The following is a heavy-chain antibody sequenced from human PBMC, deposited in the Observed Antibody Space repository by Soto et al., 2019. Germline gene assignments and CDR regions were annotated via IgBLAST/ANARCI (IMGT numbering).Heavy chain of an antibody. Sequence: ASVKVSCKASGYTFTSYGISWVRQAPGQGLEWMGWISAYNGNTNYAQKLQGRVTMTTDTSTSTAYMELRSLRSDDTAVYYCARGEIQLWPYYYYYGMDVWGQGTTVTVSS. V-gene: IGHV1-18*04. J-gene: IGHJ6*02. CDR1: GYTFTSYG. CDR2: ISAYNGNT. D-gene: IGHD5-18*01. CDR3: ARGEIQLWPYYYYYGMDV.